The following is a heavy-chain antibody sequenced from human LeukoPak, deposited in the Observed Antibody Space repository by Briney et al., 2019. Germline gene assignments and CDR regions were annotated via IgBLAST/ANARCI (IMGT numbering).Heavy chain of an antibody. CDR3: AREGEQLGVDY. Sequence: PSETLSLTCTVSGGSISSYYWSWIRQPPGKGLEWIGYIYYSGSTNYNPSLKSRVTISVDTSKNQFSLKLSSVTAADTAVYYCAREGEQLGVDYWGQGTLVTVSS. J-gene: IGHJ4*02. CDR1: GGSISSYY. V-gene: IGHV4-59*01. CDR2: IYYSGST. D-gene: IGHD6-6*01.